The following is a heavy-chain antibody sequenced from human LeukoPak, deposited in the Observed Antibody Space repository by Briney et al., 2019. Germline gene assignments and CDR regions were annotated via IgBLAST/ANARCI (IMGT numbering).Heavy chain of an antibody. Sequence: GGSLRLSCAASGFTFSNCWMSWVRQAPGKGLEWVANIKQDGSEKYYVDSVKGRFTISRDNAKNSLYLQMNSLRAEDTAVYYCARDRGSGAYWGQGTLVTVSS. CDR1: GFTFSNCW. CDR3: ARDRGSGAY. J-gene: IGHJ4*02. D-gene: IGHD3-10*01. CDR2: IKQDGSEK. V-gene: IGHV3-7*01.